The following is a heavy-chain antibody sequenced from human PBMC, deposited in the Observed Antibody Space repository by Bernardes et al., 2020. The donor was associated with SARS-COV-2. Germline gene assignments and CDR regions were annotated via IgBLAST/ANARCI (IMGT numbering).Heavy chain of an antibody. CDR1: GFTFSSYW. V-gene: IGHV3-74*01. CDR3: AKGSTYYDFWSGHYYGMDV. J-gene: IGHJ6*02. CDR2: INSDGSST. D-gene: IGHD3-3*01. Sequence: RRSLRLSCAASGFTFSSYWMHWVRQAPGKGLVWVSRINSDGSSTSYADSVKGRFTISRDNAKNTLYLQMNSLRAEDRAVYYCAKGSTYYDFWSGHYYGMDVWGQGTTVTVSS.